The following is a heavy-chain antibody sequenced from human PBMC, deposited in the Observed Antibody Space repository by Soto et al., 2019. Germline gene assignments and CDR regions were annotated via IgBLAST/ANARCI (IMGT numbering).Heavy chain of an antibody. CDR1: GFTFSSYG. V-gene: IGHV3-30*18. CDR2: ISYDGSNK. CDR3: AKDPTDSAEADY. J-gene: IGHJ4*02. Sequence: GGSLRLCCAASGFTFSSYGMHWVRQAPGKGLEWVAVISYDGSNKYYVDSVKGRFTISRDNSKNMLYLQMNSLRAEDTAVYYCAKDPTDSAEADYWGQGTLVTVSS.